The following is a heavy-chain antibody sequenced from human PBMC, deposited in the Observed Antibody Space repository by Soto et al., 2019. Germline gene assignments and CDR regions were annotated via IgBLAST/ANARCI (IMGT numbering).Heavy chain of an antibody. CDR3: ARDETYYDFWSGLFTLDY. CDR2: IWYDGSNK. CDR1: GFTFSSYG. D-gene: IGHD3-3*01. Sequence: VGSLRLSCAASGFTFSSYGMHWVRQAPGKGLEWVAVIWYDGSNKYYADSVKGRFTISRDNSKNTLYLQMNSLRAEDTAVYYCARDETYYDFWSGLFTLDYWGQGTLVTVSS. V-gene: IGHV3-33*01. J-gene: IGHJ4*02.